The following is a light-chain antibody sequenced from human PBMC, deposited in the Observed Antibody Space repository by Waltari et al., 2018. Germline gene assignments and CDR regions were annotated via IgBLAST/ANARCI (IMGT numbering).Light chain of an antibody. V-gene: IGLV3-25*03. CDR3: QSTDRSGTVV. J-gene: IGLJ2*01. CDR2: KDT. CDR1: AFPKRT. Sequence: SFELTQPPSVSVSPGQTARITCSGDAFPKRTAFWYQQKAGQAPVLVIYKDTERPSGSPERFSGYSAGTLVTLTISGVQAEDEADYYCQSTDRSGTVVFGGGTKLTVL.